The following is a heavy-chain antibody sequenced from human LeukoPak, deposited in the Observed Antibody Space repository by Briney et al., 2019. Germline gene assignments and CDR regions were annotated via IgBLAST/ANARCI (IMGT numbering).Heavy chain of an antibody. CDR3: ARGLMPYGDYFGFDY. V-gene: IGHV4-39*07. CDR1: GGSISSSSYY. Sequence: PSETLSLTCTVSGGSISSSSYYWGWLRQPPGKGLEWIGEINHSGSTNYNPSLKSRVTISVDTSKNQFSLKLSSVTAADTAVYYCARGLMPYGDYFGFDYWGQGTLVTVSS. J-gene: IGHJ4*02. CDR2: INHSGST. D-gene: IGHD4-17*01.